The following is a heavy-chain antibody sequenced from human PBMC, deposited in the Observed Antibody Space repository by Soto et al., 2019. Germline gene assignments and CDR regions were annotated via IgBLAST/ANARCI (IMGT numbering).Heavy chain of an antibody. V-gene: IGHV3-9*01. Sequence: GGSLRLSCAASGFTLDDYAMHWVRQAPGKGLEWVSGISWNSGSIGYADSVKGRFTISRDNAKNSLYLQMNSLRAEDTALYYCAKGRSGRPANGMDVWGQGTTVTVSS. CDR3: AKGRSGRPANGMDV. J-gene: IGHJ6*02. D-gene: IGHD3-10*01. CDR2: ISWNSGSI. CDR1: GFTLDDYA.